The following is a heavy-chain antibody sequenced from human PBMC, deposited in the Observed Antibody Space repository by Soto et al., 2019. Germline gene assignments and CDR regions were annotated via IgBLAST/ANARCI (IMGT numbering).Heavy chain of an antibody. J-gene: IGHJ6*02. V-gene: IGHV1-69*02. Sequence: QVQLVQSGAEVKKPGSSVKVSCKASGGTFSRYTFTWVRQAPGQGLEWMGRIIPIVDIPNYAQNFQGRVTITAHKSTSTAYMELSSLRSDDTAVYYCASHFTGVLVLGTSPPGGDNYGWDVWGQGTTVTVSS. CDR3: ASHFTGVLVLGTSPPGGDNYGWDV. CDR2: IIPIVDIP. CDR1: GGTFSRYT. D-gene: IGHD2-8*02.